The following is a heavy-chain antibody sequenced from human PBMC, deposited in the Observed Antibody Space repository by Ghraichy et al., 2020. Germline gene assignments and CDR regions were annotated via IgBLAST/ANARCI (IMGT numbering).Heavy chain of an antibody. D-gene: IGHD3-22*01. V-gene: IGHV3-7*03. CDR1: GFTFSSYW. Sequence: GGSLRLSCAASGFTFSSYWMSWVRQAPGKGLEWVANIKQDGSEKYYVDSVKGRFTISRDNAKNSLYLQMNSLRAEDTAVYYCAGTHYYDSSGYYFPGYFQHWGQGTLVTVSS. J-gene: IGHJ1*01. CDR3: AGTHYYDSSGYYFPGYFQH. CDR2: IKQDGSEK.